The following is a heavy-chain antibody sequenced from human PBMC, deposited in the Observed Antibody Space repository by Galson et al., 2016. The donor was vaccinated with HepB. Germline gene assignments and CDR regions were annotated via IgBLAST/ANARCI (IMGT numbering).Heavy chain of an antibody. V-gene: IGHV4-34*01. CDR2: INHSGST. D-gene: IGHD1-26*01. J-gene: IGHJ4*02. CDR3: ARGVNSFGSGSYIAFDV. CDR1: GGSFSGYY. Sequence: SETLSLTCGVYGGSFSGYYWSWIRQPPGKGLECIGEINHSGSTNYNPSLKSRVTLSAETSKNHFSLKLSSATAADTAVYYCARGVNSFGSGSYIAFDVWGRGILVTVSS.